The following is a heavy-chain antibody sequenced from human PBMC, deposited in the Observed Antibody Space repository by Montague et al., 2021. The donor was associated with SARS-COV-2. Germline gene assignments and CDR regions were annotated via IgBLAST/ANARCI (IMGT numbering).Heavy chain of an antibody. D-gene: IGHD5-24*01. CDR3: VRARWLQPFFDN. CDR2: LYYTGST. J-gene: IGHJ4*02. CDR1: GHSSRGSSNY. V-gene: IGHV4-31*11. Sequence: TLSLTCAVSGHSSRGSSNYWTWDRTHPEKGLGWIGYLYYTGSTYYNPSLKSRVVISVDTSKNEFSLNLTSVTAADTAVYYCVRARWLQPFFDNWGQGTLVIVST.